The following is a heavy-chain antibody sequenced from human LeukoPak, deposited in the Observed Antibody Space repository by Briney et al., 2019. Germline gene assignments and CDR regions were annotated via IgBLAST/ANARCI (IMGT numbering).Heavy chain of an antibody. V-gene: IGHV5-51*01. J-gene: IGHJ4*02. CDR3: ARLYSASPSGYSDY. D-gene: IGHD3-22*01. Sequence: GESLKISCKGSGYSFTTYWIGWVRQMPGKGLEWMGIIYPGDSDTRYSPAFQGQATISADKSISTAYLQWSSLKASDTAMYYCARLYSASPSGYSDYWGQGTLVTVSS. CDR2: IYPGDSDT. CDR1: GYSFTTYW.